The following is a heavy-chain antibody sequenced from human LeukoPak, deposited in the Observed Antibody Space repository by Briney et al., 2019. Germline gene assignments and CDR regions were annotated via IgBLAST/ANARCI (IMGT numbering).Heavy chain of an antibody. CDR1: GFTFSSYG. J-gene: IGHJ4*02. V-gene: IGHV3-30*18. CDR2: ISYDGSNK. Sequence: GRSLRLSCAASGFTFSSYGMHWVRQAPGKGLEWVAVISYDGSNKYYADSVKGRFTISRDNSKNTLYLQMNSLRAEDTAVYYCAKVGRWYTFDYWGRGTLVTVSS. D-gene: IGHD6-13*01. CDR3: AKVGRWYTFDY.